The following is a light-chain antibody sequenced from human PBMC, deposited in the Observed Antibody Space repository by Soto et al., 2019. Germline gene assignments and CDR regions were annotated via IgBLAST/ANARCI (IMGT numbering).Light chain of an antibody. CDR3: QQTTSFPLT. CDR1: QGSSSW. J-gene: IGKJ4*01. V-gene: IGKV1-12*01. CDR2: AAS. Sequence: DIQMTQSPSFVYASVGDRVTITCRASQGSSSWLAWYQHKPGRAPKLLIHAASSLESWVPSRFSGSGSGTDFTLTISSLQPEDFATYYCQQTTSFPLTFGGGTKVEIK.